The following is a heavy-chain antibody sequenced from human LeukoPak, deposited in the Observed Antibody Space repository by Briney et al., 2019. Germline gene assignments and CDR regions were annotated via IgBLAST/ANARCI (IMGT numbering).Heavy chain of an antibody. CDR2: TYSGET. D-gene: IGHD3-3*01. CDR3: VRDQFS. J-gene: IGHJ6*02. Sequence: GGSLRLSCGASGFTVSNNYMSWVRQAPGKGLEWLSVTYSGETQYTDSVKGRFTISRDDSKNTLYLQMNSLRAEDTAIYYCVRDQFSWGQGTTVTVSS. V-gene: IGHV3-66*01. CDR1: GFTVSNNY.